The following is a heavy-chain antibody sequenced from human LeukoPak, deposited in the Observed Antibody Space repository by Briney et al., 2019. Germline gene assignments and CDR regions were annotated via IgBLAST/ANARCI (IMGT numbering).Heavy chain of an antibody. D-gene: IGHD1-26*01. V-gene: IGHV3-21*01. CDR1: GFTFSSYS. J-gene: IGHJ4*02. Sequence: SGGSLRLSCAASGFTFSSYSMNWVRQAPGKGLEWVSSISTSSSYIYYADSVKGRFTISRDNAKKSLYLQMNSLRAEDTAVYYCARVGSGSYDYWGQGTLVTVSS. CDR2: ISTSSSYI. CDR3: ARVGSGSYDY.